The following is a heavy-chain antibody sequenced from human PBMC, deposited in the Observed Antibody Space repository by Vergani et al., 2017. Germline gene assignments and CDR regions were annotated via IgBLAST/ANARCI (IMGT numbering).Heavy chain of an antibody. J-gene: IGHJ3*02. V-gene: IGHV3-21*01. CDR2: ISSSSSYI. CDR3: AGVASDCSGGSCRGFAFDI. D-gene: IGHD2-15*01. CDR1: GFTFSSYS. Sequence: EVQLVESGGGLVKPGGSLRLSCAASGFTFSSYSMNWVRQAPGKGLEWVSSISSSSSYIYYADSVKGRFTISRDNAKNSLYLQMNSLRAEDTAVYYCAGVASDCSGGSCRGFAFDIWGQGTTVTVSS.